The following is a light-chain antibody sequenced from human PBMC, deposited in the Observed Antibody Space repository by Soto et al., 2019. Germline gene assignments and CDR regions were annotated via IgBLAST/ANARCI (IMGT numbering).Light chain of an antibody. Sequence: QSVLTQPPSASGTPGQRITISCSGSTSNIVSHTVNWYQQVPGTAPSLLINTNNKRPSGVPDRFSGSKSGASASLTISGLRSKDVATYFCATCDDSRKGVFRTGPKVTVL. J-gene: IGLJ1*01. CDR1: TSNIVSHT. CDR2: TNN. CDR3: ATCDDSRKGV. V-gene: IGLV1-44*01.